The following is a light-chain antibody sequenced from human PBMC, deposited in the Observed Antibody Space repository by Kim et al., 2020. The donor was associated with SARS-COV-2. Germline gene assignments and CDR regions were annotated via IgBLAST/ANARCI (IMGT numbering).Light chain of an antibody. Sequence: PGERATLSCWASQSVSNYLAWYQHKPGQAPRLLIYDASNRATGTPARFSGSGSGTDFTLTISSLEPEDSAIYYCQQRTTWPTFGQGTRLEIK. CDR2: DAS. V-gene: IGKV3-11*01. J-gene: IGKJ5*01. CDR3: QQRTTWPT. CDR1: QSVSNY.